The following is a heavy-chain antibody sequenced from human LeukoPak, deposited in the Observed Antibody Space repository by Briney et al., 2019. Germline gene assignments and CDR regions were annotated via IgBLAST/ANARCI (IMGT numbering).Heavy chain of an antibody. Sequence: ASVKVSCKASGCTFTGYYMHWVRQAPGQGLEWMGWINAGNGITKYSQEFQGRVTITRDTSASTAYMELSSLRSDDVAVYYCARARYTNYAMDYWGQGTLITVSS. CDR2: INAGNGIT. D-gene: IGHD4-11*01. V-gene: IGHV1-3*03. CDR1: GCTFTGYY. J-gene: IGHJ4*02. CDR3: ARARYTNYAMDY.